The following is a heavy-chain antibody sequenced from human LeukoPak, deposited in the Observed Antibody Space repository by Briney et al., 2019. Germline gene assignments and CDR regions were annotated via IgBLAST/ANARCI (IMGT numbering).Heavy chain of an antibody. Sequence: GESLKISCKGFGCSFTSNWIGWVRQMPGKGLEWMAIVYPGDSDTRYSPSFQGQVTISIDKSISTAYLQWSSLKASDTAMYYCVRQVRGVISDYWGQGTLVTVSS. CDR3: VRQVRGVISDY. CDR1: GCSFTSNW. CDR2: VYPGDSDT. V-gene: IGHV5-51*01. J-gene: IGHJ4*02. D-gene: IGHD3-10*01.